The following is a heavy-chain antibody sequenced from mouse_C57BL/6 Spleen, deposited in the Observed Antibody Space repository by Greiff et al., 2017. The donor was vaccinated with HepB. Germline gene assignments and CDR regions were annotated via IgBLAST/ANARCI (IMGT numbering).Heavy chain of an antibody. CDR3: ARERGSYWYFDV. CDR2: IYPRSGNT. J-gene: IGHJ1*03. CDR1: GYTFTSYG. Sequence: VQLQQSGAELARPGASVKLSCKASGYTFTSYGISWVKQRTGQGLEWIGEIYPRSGNTYYNEKFKSKATLTADKSSSTAYMELRSLTSEDSAVYFCARERGSYWYFDVWGTGTTVTVSS. V-gene: IGHV1-81*01.